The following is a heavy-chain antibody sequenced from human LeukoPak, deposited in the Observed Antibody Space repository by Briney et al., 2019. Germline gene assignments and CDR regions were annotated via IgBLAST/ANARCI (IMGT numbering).Heavy chain of an antibody. CDR1: GGSISSYY. V-gene: IGHV4-59*06. Sequence: SETLSLTCTVSGGSISSYYWSWIRQHPGKGLEWIGYIYYSGSTYYNPSLKSRVTISVDTSKKQFSLKLSSVTAADTAVYYCARDGGYEVAGMDVWGQGTTVTVSS. J-gene: IGHJ6*02. CDR2: IYYSGST. D-gene: IGHD5-12*01. CDR3: ARDGGYEVAGMDV.